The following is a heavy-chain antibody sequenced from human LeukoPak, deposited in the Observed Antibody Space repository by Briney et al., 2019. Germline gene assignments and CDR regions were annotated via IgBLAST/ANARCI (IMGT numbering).Heavy chain of an antibody. D-gene: IGHD3-3*01. V-gene: IGHV3-7*01. Sequence: GGSLRLSCAASGFTFSRYWMSWVRQAPGKGLEWVANIKQDGSEKYYVDSVKGRLTVSRDSAKNSLYLQMNSLRAEDTAVYYCARITTIFGVLKYYYYMDVWGKGTTVTVSS. CDR2: IKQDGSEK. J-gene: IGHJ6*03. CDR1: GFTFSRYW. CDR3: ARITTIFGVLKYYYYMDV.